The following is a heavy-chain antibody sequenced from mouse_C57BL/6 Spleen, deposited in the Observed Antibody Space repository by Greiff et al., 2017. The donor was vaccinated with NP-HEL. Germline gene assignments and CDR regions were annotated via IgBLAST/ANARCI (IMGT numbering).Heavy chain of an antibody. J-gene: IGHJ4*01. V-gene: IGHV1-82*01. CDR1: GYAFSSSW. D-gene: IGHD1-1*02. Sequence: QVQLQQSGPELVKPGASVKISCKASGYAFSSSWMNWVKQRPGKGLEWIGRIYPGDGDTNYNGKFKGKATLTADKSSSTAYMQRSSLTSEDSAVYFCARWSYLYAMDYWGQGTSVTVSS. CDR2: IYPGDGDT. CDR3: ARWSYLYAMDY.